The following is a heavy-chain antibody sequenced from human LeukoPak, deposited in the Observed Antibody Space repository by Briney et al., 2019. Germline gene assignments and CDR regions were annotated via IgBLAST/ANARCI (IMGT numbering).Heavy chain of an antibody. V-gene: IGHV3-7*01. Sequence: GGSLRLSCATSGFTFSSYWMSWVRQTQGKGLDWVAHINQDTSEKYYVDSVKGRFTISRDNAKNSLYLQMNSLRVEDTAVYYCARPGGYSYGFFDYWGQGTLVTVSS. D-gene: IGHD5-18*01. J-gene: IGHJ4*02. CDR1: GFTFSSYW. CDR3: ARPGGYSYGFFDY. CDR2: INQDTSEK.